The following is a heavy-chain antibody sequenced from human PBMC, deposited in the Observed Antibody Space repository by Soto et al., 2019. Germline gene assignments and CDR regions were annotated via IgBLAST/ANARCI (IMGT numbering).Heavy chain of an antibody. Sequence: SVKVSCQASGYTFTSYYMHWVRQAPVQGLEWMGIINPSGGSTSYSQKFQGRVTMTRDTSTSTVYMELSSLRSEDTAVYYCARLRMGEWLSRRYYFDYWGQGTLVTVSS. J-gene: IGHJ4*02. D-gene: IGHD3-3*01. V-gene: IGHV1-46*01. CDR1: GYTFTSYY. CDR3: ARLRMGEWLSRRYYFDY. CDR2: INPSGGST.